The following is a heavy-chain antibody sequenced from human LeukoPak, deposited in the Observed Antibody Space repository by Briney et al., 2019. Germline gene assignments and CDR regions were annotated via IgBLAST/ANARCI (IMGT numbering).Heavy chain of an antibody. V-gene: IGHV4-34*01. CDR3: ARDPTTVVTLPYYFDF. Sequence: KPSETLSLTCGVSGTSFSSYYWSWIRQTPGKGLEWIGEVNHSGYTNMNPSLKSRVTISVDASMNQFSLRMNTVTAADTAVYYCARDPTTVVTLPYYFDFWGQGTLVAVSS. J-gene: IGHJ4*02. CDR1: GTSFSSYY. CDR2: VNHSGYT. D-gene: IGHD4-23*01.